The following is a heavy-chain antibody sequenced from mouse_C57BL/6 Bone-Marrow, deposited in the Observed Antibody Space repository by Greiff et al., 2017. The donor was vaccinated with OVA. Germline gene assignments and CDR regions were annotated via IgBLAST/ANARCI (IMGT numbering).Heavy chain of an antibody. J-gene: IGHJ4*01. Sequence: EVQLQQSGPVLVKPGASVKMSCKASGYTFTDYYMNWVKQSPGQSLEWIGVINPYNGGTSYNQKFKGKATLTVDKSSSTAYMELNSLTSEDSAVYYCERKGGWMTYAMDYWGQGTSVTVSS. CDR2: INPYNGGT. CDR1: GYTFTDYY. CDR3: ERKGGWMTYAMDY. V-gene: IGHV1-19*01. D-gene: IGHD2-3*01.